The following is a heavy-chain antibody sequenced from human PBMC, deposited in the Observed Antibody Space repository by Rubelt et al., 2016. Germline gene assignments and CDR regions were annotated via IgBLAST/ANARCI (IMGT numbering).Heavy chain of an antibody. CDR3: ARVYTSTSGRGLDY. CDR2: ISSTSSYI. Sequence: GGGLVKPGGSLRLSCAASGFTFSNYRMTWVRQAPGKGLEWVSSISSTSSYIYYADSVQGRFTISRDNAKNSLYLQMNSLRADDTAIYYCARVYTSTSGRGLDYWGQGTLVTVSS. CDR1: GFTFSNYR. D-gene: IGHD6-6*01. J-gene: IGHJ4*02. V-gene: IGHV3-21*04.